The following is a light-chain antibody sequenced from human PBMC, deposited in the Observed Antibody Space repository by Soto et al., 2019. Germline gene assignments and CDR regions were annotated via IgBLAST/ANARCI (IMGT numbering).Light chain of an antibody. J-gene: IGLJ1*01. CDR1: SSDVGGYNY. CDR2: DVS. CDR3: SSYTTSSTYV. Sequence: QSALTQPASVSGSPGQSITISCTGTSSDVGGYNYVSWYQQHPGKAPKLMICDVSDRPSGFSNRFSGSKSGNTASLTISGLDAEDEADYYCSSYTTSSTYVFGAGTKVTVL. V-gene: IGLV2-14*01.